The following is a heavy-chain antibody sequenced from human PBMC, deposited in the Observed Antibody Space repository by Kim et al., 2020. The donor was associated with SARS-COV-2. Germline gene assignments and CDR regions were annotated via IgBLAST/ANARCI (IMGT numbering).Heavy chain of an antibody. Sequence: SETLSLTCTVSGGYITGYSWSWIRHSPGKGLEWIGYVYYNGTTNYNPSLKNRVTMSVDTSNNHFSLRLNSVTAADTAVYYCARDWAFDVWGHGTVVTVSS. V-gene: IGHV4-59*13. CDR1: GGYITGYS. J-gene: IGHJ3*01. CDR2: VYYNGTT. CDR3: ARDWAFDV.